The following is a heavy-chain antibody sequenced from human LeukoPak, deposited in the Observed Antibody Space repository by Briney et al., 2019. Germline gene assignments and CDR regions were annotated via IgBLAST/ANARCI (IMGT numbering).Heavy chain of an antibody. D-gene: IGHD5-18*01. CDR3: ARNVDTASVDY. V-gene: IGHV4-34*01. Sequence: TSETLSLTCAVYGGSFSGYYWSWIRQPPGKGLEWIGEINHSGSTNYNPSLKSRVTISVDTSKSQFSLKLSSVTAADTAVYYCARNVDTASVDYWGQGTLVTVSS. CDR2: INHSGST. CDR1: GGSFSGYY. J-gene: IGHJ4*02.